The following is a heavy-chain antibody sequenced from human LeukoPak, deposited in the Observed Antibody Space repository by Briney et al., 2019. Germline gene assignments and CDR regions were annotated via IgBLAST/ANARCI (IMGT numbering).Heavy chain of an antibody. CDR1: GFTFSSYG. D-gene: IGHD4-23*01. J-gene: IGHJ3*02. V-gene: IGHV3-30*02. CDR3: ARGETTVIRDSAFDI. CDR2: IRYDGSNK. Sequence: GGSLRLSCAASGFTFSSYGMHWVRQAPGKGLEWVAFIRYDGSNKYYADSVKGRFTISRDNSKNTLYLQMNSLRAEDTAVYYCARGETTVIRDSAFDIWGQGTMVTVSS.